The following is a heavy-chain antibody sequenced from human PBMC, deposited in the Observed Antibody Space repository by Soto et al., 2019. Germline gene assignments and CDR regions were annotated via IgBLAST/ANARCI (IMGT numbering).Heavy chain of an antibody. CDR3: ARVPVGVAAADYYFDY. CDR1: GFTFSSYW. J-gene: IGHJ4*02. D-gene: IGHD6-13*01. Sequence: PGGSLRLSCAASGFTFSSYWMHWVRQAPGKGLVWVSRINSDGSSTSYADSVKGRFTISRDNAKNTLYLQMNSLRAEDTAVYYCARVPVGVAAADYYFDYWGQGTPVTVS. CDR2: INSDGSST. V-gene: IGHV3-74*01.